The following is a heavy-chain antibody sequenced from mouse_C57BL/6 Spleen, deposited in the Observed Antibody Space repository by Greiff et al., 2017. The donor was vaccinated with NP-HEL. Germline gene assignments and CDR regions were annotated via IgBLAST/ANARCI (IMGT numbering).Heavy chain of an antibody. CDR3: ASPNYYGSSYVPYAMDY. J-gene: IGHJ4*01. CDR2: IDPEDGET. Sequence: EVQLQQSGAELVKPGASVKLSCTASGFNIKDYYMHWVKQRTEQGLEWIGRIDPEDGETKYAPKFQGKATITADTSSNTAYLQLSSLTSEDTAVXYCASPNYYGSSYVPYAMDYWGQGTSVTVSS. V-gene: IGHV14-2*01. D-gene: IGHD1-1*01. CDR1: GFNIKDYY.